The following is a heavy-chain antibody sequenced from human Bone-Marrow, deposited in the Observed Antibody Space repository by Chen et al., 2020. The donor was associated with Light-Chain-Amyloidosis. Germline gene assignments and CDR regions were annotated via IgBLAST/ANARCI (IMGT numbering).Heavy chain of an antibody. CDR2: IKSDADGGTT. CDR3: TTDGRTDY. Sequence: VNLLESGGGLVKPGGSLRLSCAASGFTFSGAWMSWVRQAPGKGLEWLGRIKSDADGGTTDYAAPVQGRFSISRDDSKKTLYLQMSSLKIEDTAMYYCTTDGRTDYWGQGTLVTVSS. CDR1: GFTFSGAW. J-gene: IGHJ4*02. V-gene: IGHV3-15*01.